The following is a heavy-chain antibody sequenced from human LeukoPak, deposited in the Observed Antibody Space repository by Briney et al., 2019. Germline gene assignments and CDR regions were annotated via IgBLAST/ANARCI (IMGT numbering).Heavy chain of an antibody. CDR1: GDSISSSIW. Sequence: SETLSLTCAVSGDSISSSIWWSWVRQPPGKGLEWIGEIHHSGSTNYNPYLKSRVTISVDKSNNQFSLKVNSVTAADTAVYYCARRIGRISAPRGHIDYWGQGSLVIVSS. J-gene: IGHJ4*02. CDR2: IHHSGST. D-gene: IGHD2-15*01. CDR3: ARRIGRISAPRGHIDY. V-gene: IGHV4-4*02.